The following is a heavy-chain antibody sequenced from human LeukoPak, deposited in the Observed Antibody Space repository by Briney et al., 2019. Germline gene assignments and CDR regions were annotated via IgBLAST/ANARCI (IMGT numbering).Heavy chain of an antibody. J-gene: IGHJ4*02. D-gene: IGHD6-19*01. V-gene: IGHV3-7*05. CDR3: ARAVSNSGWYGSVDY. Sequence: GGSLRLSCAASGFTFSAYWMSWVRQAPGKGLNWVANIKQDGSEKYYVDSVKGRFTISRDNAKNSLYLQMNTLGAEDTALYYCARAVSNSGWYGSVDYWGQGTLVTVSS. CDR2: IKQDGSEK. CDR1: GFTFSAYW.